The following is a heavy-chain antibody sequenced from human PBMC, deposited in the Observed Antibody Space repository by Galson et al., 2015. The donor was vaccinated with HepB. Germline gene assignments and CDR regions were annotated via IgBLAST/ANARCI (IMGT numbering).Heavy chain of an antibody. D-gene: IGHD3-3*01. V-gene: IGHV3-48*04. CDR2: ISSSSTTI. CDR3: VFLRGYDFKPLDY. J-gene: IGHJ4*02. Sequence: SLRLSCAASTFIFSTYSLNWVRQAPGKGLEWVSYISSSSTTIYYADSVKGRFTISRDNAKNSLYLQMNSLRAEDTAFYYCVFLRGYDFKPLDYWGQGTLVTVSS. CDR1: TFIFSTYS.